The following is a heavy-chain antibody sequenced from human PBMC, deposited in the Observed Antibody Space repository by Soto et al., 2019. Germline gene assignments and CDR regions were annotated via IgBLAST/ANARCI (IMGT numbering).Heavy chain of an antibody. D-gene: IGHD7-27*01. CDR3: ASLGWGRVSPLDY. CDR1: GFTFSSYA. CDR2: TSSGGGI. V-gene: IGHV3-23*01. J-gene: IGHJ4*02. Sequence: EVQLLESGGGLVQPGGSLRLSCLASGFTFSSYAMSWVRQAPGKGLEWVSTTSSGGGIFYADSVKGRFTISRDNSKNTLSLQMNSLRAEDTAVYYCASLGWGRVSPLDYWGQGTLVTVSS.